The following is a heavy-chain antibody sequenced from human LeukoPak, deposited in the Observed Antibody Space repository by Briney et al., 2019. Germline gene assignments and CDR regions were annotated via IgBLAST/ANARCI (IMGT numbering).Heavy chain of an antibody. CDR2: ISSSGSTI. Sequence: GGSLRLSCAASGFTFSDYYMSWIRQAPGKGLEWVSYISSSGSTIHYADSVKGRFTISRDNAKNSLYLQMNSLRAEDTAVYYCARGFRRGYSYGYNFDYWGQGTLVTVSS. CDR3: ARGFRRGYSYGYNFDY. J-gene: IGHJ4*02. D-gene: IGHD5-18*01. V-gene: IGHV3-11*04. CDR1: GFTFSDYY.